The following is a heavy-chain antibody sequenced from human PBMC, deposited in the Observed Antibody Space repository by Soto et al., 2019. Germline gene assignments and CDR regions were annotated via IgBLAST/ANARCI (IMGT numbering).Heavy chain of an antibody. Sequence: GGSLRLSCAASGFTFSNYAMMWVRKAPGRGPEWVSAIRGSGRGTVYADSVRGRFTISRDNSKNTLYLHMNSLRADDTAVYYCGRDPNGDYIGAFDMWGQGTMVTVSS. J-gene: IGHJ3*02. D-gene: IGHD4-17*01. CDR2: IRGSGRGT. V-gene: IGHV3-23*01. CDR1: GFTFSNYA. CDR3: GRDPNGDYIGAFDM.